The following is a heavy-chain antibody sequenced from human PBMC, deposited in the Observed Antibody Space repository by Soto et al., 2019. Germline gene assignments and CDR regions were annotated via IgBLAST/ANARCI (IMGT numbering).Heavy chain of an antibody. CDR2: IYYSGST. CDR3: ARELGGYSYGNWFAP. CDR1: GGSISSGGYY. V-gene: IGHV4-31*03. Sequence: SETLSLTCTVSGGSISSGGYYWSWIRQHPGKGLEWIGYIYYSGSTYYNPSLKSRVTISVDTSKNQFSLKLSSVTAADTAVYYCARELGGYSYGNWFAPWGQGTLDTVSS. J-gene: IGHJ5*02. D-gene: IGHD5-18*01.